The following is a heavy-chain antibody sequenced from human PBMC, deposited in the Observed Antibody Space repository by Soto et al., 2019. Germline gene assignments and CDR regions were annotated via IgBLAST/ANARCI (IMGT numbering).Heavy chain of an antibody. D-gene: IGHD1-7*01. V-gene: IGHV3-64*01. Sequence: EVQLAESGGGMVQTGGSLRLSCVASGCTFSSYDMHWVRQAPGKGLEYVSSISSNGGTTYYGNSVKGRFTISRDNSKNTLYLQMCSLRAEDMAVYYCVRRVSGNYDYWGQGTLVTVSS. CDR3: VRRVSGNYDY. CDR2: ISSNGGTT. J-gene: IGHJ4*02. CDR1: GCTFSSYD.